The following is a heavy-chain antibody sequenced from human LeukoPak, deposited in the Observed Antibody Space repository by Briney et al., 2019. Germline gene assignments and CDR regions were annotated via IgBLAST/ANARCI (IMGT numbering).Heavy chain of an antibody. J-gene: IGHJ4*02. CDR1: GFAFSSYA. CDR3: AKATNWNYGGLDY. Sequence: GGSLRLSCAASGFAFSSYAMSWVRQPPGKGLEWVSATSGSGYTTYYADSEKGRFTISRDNSKNTLYLQMNSLRAEDTAIYYCAKATNWNYGGLDYWGQGTLVTVSS. V-gene: IGHV3-23*01. D-gene: IGHD1-7*01. CDR2: TSGSGYTT.